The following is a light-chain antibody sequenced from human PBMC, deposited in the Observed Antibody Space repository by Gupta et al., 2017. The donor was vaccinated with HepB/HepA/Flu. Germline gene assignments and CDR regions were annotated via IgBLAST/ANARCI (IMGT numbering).Light chain of an antibody. V-gene: IGKV3D-11*02. CDR3: QQCGNWPLT. CDR1: QSVSNY. CDR2: DAF. J-gene: IGKJ5*01. Sequence: ELVLKQSPATLSLSPGDRATITCRASQSVSNYLAWYQQKPGKAPRLLIYDAFNRATGIPARFSGSGPGTDFTLTISSLEPEDFAVYYCQQCGNWPLTFGQGTRLEI.